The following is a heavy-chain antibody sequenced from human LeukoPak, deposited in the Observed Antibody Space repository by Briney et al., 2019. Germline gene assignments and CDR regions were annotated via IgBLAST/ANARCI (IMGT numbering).Heavy chain of an antibody. V-gene: IGHV3-33*01. CDR3: ARTDYYDSSGYSNFDY. CDR2: IWYDGSNK. Sequence: GGSLRLSCPASGFTFSSYGMHWVRQAPGKGLEWVAVIWYDGSNKYYADSVKGRFTISRDNSKNTLYLQMNSLRAEDTAVYYCARTDYYDSSGYSNFDYWGQGTLVTVSS. D-gene: IGHD3-22*01. J-gene: IGHJ4*02. CDR1: GFTFSSYG.